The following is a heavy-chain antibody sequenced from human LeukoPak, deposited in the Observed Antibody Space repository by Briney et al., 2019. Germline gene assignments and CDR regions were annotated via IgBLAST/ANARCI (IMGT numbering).Heavy chain of an antibody. CDR2: IYYSGST. CDR1: GGSISSGSHY. J-gene: IGHJ5*02. CDR3: AGTHTGLREENWFDP. V-gene: IGHV4-61*10. D-gene: IGHD5-12*01. Sequence: PSETLSLTCTVSGGSISSGSHYWSWIRQPAGKGLEWIGYIYYSGSTNYNPSLKSRVTISVDTSKNQFSLKLSSVTAADTAVYYCAGTHTGLREENWFDPWGQGTLVTVSS.